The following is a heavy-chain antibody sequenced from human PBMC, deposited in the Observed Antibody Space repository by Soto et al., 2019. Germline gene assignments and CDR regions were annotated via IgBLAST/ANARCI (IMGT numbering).Heavy chain of an antibody. CDR3: ARRVVVPAAMLYYYYGMDV. D-gene: IGHD2-2*01. V-gene: IGHV4-61*01. J-gene: IGHJ6*02. CDR1: GGSVSSGSYY. Sequence: QVQLQESGPGLVKPSETLSLTCTVSGGSVSSGSYYWSWIRQPPGKGLEWIGYIYYSGSTNYNPSLKSRVTISVDMSKIQFSLKLSSVTAADTAVYYCARRVVVPAAMLYYYYGMDVWGQGTTVTVSS. CDR2: IYYSGST.